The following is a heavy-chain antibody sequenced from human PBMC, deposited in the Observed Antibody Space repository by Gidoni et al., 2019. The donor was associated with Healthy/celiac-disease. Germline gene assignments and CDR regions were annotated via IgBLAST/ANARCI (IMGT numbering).Heavy chain of an antibody. Sequence: GFTFSSYSMNWVRQASGKGLEWVSSISSSSSYIYYADSVKGRFTISRDNAKNSLYLQMNSLRAEDTAVYYCASYYDSSGYYYEAFDIWGQGTMVTVSS. D-gene: IGHD3-22*01. CDR3: ASYYDSSGYYYEAFDI. V-gene: IGHV3-21*01. CDR2: ISSSSSYI. CDR1: GFTFSSYS. J-gene: IGHJ3*02.